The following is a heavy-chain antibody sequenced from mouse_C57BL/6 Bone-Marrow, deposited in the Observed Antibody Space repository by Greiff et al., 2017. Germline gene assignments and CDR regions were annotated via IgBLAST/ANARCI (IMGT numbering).Heavy chain of an antibody. CDR1: GYAFTNYL. V-gene: IGHV1-54*01. CDR2: INPGSGGT. J-gene: IGHJ2*01. D-gene: IGHD1-1*01. CDR3: AGEGGTYYGSPFDY. Sequence: VQLQQSGAELVRPGTSVKVSCKASGYAFTNYLIEWVKQRPGQGLEWIGVINPGSGGTNYNEKFKGKATLTADKSSSTAYMELSSLTSEDSAVYFGAGEGGTYYGSPFDYWGRGTTLTVSS.